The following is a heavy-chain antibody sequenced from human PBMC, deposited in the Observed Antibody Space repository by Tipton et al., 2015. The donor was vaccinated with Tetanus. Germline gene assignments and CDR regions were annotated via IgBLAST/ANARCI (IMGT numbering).Heavy chain of an antibody. J-gene: IGHJ4*02. V-gene: IGHV4-39*01. Sequence: TLSLTCTVSGGSLHGSSYYWGWIRQPPGKGLEWIGSVYNSGGTYYNPSLKSRVTISVDTSKNQFSLKLSSVTAADTAVYYCARIYDFWSGYYSDHWGQGTLVTVSS. D-gene: IGHD3-3*01. CDR2: VYNSGGT. CDR1: GGSLHGSSYY. CDR3: ARIYDFWSGYYSDH.